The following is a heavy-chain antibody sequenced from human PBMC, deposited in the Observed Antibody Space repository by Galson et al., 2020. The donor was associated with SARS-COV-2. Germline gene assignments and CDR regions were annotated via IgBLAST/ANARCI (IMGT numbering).Heavy chain of an antibody. CDR3: AACIVGATKREYYYYYGMDV. Sequence: GSLRLSCAASGFTFSSYGMHWVRQAPGKGLEWVAVISYDGSNKYYADSVKGRFTISRDNSKNTLYLQMNSLRAEDTAVYYCAACIVGATKREYYYYYGMDVWGQGTTVTVSS. J-gene: IGHJ6*02. D-gene: IGHD1-26*01. CDR2: ISYDGSNK. V-gene: IGHV3-30*03. CDR1: GFTFSSYG.